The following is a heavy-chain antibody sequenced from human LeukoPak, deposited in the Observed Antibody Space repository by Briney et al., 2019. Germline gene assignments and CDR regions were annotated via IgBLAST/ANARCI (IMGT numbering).Heavy chain of an antibody. J-gene: IGHJ4*02. CDR2: INAGNGNT. Sequence: ASVKVSCKASGYTFTSYAMHWVRQAPGQRVEWIGWINAGNGNTKYSQKFQGRVTITRDTSATTAYMELSSLRSEDTAVYYCARGSSPYYDILTGYPFDSWGQGTLVTVSS. V-gene: IGHV1-3*01. D-gene: IGHD3-9*01. CDR1: GYTFTSYA. CDR3: ARGSSPYYDILTGYPFDS.